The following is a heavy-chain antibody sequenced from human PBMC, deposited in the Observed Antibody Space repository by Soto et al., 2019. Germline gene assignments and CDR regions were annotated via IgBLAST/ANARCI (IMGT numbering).Heavy chain of an antibody. CDR2: IYSGGST. CDR1: GGFVNSDTHS. Sequence: PSETLSLTCTVSGGFVNSDTHSWGWIRPTPGKRLEWIGFIYSGGSTKNPSLRSRVTMSVDTSKNQFSLKLRSVIVADTAVYHCARFVRSCSATTCSTRADVWGQGITVTVSS. D-gene: IGHD2-2*01. V-gene: IGHV4-61*01. CDR3: ARFVRSCSATTCSTRADV. J-gene: IGHJ6*02.